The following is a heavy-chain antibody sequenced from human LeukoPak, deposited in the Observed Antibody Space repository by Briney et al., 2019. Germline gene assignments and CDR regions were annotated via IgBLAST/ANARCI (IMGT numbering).Heavy chain of an antibody. Sequence: GRSLRLSCAASGFTFNDYAMHWVRQAPGKGLEWVSGITWNSGTINYADSVKGRFTISRDNAKNSLYLQMNSLRAEDTAVYYCAKDRARGRGYSGYDALGYWGQGTLVTVSS. CDR3: AKDRARGRGYSGYDALGY. CDR2: ITWNSGTI. CDR1: GFTFNDYA. D-gene: IGHD5-12*01. J-gene: IGHJ1*01. V-gene: IGHV3-9*01.